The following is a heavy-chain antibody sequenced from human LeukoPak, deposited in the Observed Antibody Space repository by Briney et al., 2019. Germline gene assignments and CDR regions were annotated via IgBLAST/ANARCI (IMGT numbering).Heavy chain of an antibody. D-gene: IGHD6-13*01. V-gene: IGHV4-59*08. CDR1: GGSISNNY. J-gene: IGHJ4*02. Sequence: SETLSLTCTVSGGSISNNYWSWIRQPPGKGLEWIGYIYYSGSTKYNPSLRSRVTISADTSKNQFPLKLSSVTAADTAVYYCARHLRGEQQLSGFDYWGQGTPVTVSS. CDR3: ARHLRGEQQLSGFDY. CDR2: IYYSGST.